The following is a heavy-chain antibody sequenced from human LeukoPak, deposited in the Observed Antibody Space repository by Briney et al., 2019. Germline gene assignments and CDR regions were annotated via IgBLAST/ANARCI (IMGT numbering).Heavy chain of an antibody. CDR3: AKDLHSNYNY. J-gene: IGHJ4*02. V-gene: IGHV3-66*01. D-gene: IGHD4-11*01. CDR1: GFTVSSNY. Sequence: GGSLRLSCAASGFTVSSNYMSWVRQAPGKGLEWVSVIYSGGSTYYADSVKGRFTISRDSSKNTLYLQMNSLRAEDTAVYYCAKDLHSNYNYWGQGTLVTVSS. CDR2: IYSGGST.